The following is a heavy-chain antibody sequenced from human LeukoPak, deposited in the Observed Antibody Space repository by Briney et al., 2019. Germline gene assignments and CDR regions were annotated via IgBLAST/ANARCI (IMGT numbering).Heavy chain of an antibody. CDR3: ARGRTKQQLVVSDY. CDR1: GYTFTSYG. J-gene: IGHJ4*02. CDR2: ISAYNGNT. Sequence: GASVKVSCKASGYTFTSYGISWVRQAPGQGLEWMGWISAYNGNTNYAQKLQGRVTMTTDTSTSTAYMELRSLRSDDTVVYYCARGRTKQQLVVSDYWGQGTLVTVSS. D-gene: IGHD6-13*01. V-gene: IGHV1-18*01.